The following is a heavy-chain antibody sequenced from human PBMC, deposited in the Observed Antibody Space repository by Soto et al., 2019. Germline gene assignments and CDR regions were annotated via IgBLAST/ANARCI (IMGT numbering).Heavy chain of an antibody. CDR1: GGSIGSSAFY. J-gene: IGHJ4*02. D-gene: IGHD3-3*01. CDR3: TTGLTIFGVVISSGDY. V-gene: IGHV4-39*01. Sequence: QLQLQESGPGLVRPSETLSLTCTVSGGSIGSSAFYWGWIRQPPGKGLEWIGSIYDSGTTYYNPSLTSRVSISVDTSKNQFSLKLSSVTAADTAVYYCTTGLTIFGVVISSGDYWGQGILVTVSS. CDR2: IYDSGTT.